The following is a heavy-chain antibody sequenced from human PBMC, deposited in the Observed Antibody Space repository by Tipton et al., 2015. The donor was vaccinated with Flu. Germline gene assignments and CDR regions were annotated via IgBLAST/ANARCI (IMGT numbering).Heavy chain of an antibody. Sequence: GLVKPSETLSLTCTVSGDSIRSYYWSWIRQPAGKGLEWIGRIYSSGSTNYNPSLKSRVTMSVDTSKNQFSLKLSPVTAADTALYYCARDSGYYSTWFDPWGQGTLVTVSS. V-gene: IGHV4-4*07. CDR1: GDSIRSYY. CDR3: ARDSGYYSTWFDP. J-gene: IGHJ5*02. D-gene: IGHD3-22*01. CDR2: IYSSGST.